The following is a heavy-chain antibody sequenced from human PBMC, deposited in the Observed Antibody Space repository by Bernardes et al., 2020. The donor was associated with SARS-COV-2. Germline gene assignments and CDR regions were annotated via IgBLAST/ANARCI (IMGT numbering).Heavy chain of an antibody. D-gene: IGHD2-21*01. V-gene: IGHV4-59*08. CDR2: IYYSGST. Sequence: SETLSLTCTVSGGSISSYYWSWIRQPPGKGLEWIGYIYYSGSTNYNPSLKSRVTISVDTSKNQFSLKLSSVTAADTAVYYCARSCFGGDCYYYYYMDVWGKGTTVTVSS. J-gene: IGHJ6*03. CDR3: ARSCFGGDCYYYYYMDV. CDR1: GGSISSYY.